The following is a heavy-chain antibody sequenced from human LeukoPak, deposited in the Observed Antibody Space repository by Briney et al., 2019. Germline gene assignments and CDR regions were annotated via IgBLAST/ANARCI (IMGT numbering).Heavy chain of an antibody. CDR2: ISAYNGNT. CDR1: GYTFTSYG. CDR3: ARSLGSSSLPPTYYYMDV. Sequence: ASVKVSCKASGYTFTSYGISLVRQAPAQGLEWMGWISAYNGNTNYAQKLQGRVTMTTDTSTSTAYMELRSLRSDDTAVYYCARSLGSSSLPPTYYYMDVWGKGTTVTVSS. J-gene: IGHJ6*03. V-gene: IGHV1-18*01. D-gene: IGHD6-6*01.